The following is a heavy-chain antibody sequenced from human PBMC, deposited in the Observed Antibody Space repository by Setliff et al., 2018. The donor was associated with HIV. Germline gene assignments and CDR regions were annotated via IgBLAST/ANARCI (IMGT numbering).Heavy chain of an antibody. V-gene: IGHV4-39*01. D-gene: IGHD6-19*01. CDR3: TRRFEKWLAFDY. Sequence: SETLSLTCTVSGGSISSFSYYWAWIRQSPGKGLEWIGNVYHSGGTDYNPSLRSRVTISVDTSTYQFSLNLASVTAAGTAVYYCTRRFEKWLAFDYWGQGTLVTVSS. CDR1: GGSISSFSYY. J-gene: IGHJ4*02. CDR2: VYHSGGT.